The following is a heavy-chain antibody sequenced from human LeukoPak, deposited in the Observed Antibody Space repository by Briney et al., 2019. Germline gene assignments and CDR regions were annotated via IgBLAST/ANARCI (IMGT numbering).Heavy chain of an antibody. CDR1: GFTFDDYA. V-gene: IGHV3-9*01. CDR2: ISWNSGSI. CDR3: AKDRDYYDSSGYYDY. J-gene: IGHJ4*02. Sequence: GGSLRLSCAASGFTFDDYAMHWVRQAPGKGLEWVSGISWNSGSIGYADSVKGRFTISRDNAKNSLYLQMNSLRAEDTALYYCAKDRDYYDSSGYYDYWGQGTLVTVSS. D-gene: IGHD3-22*01.